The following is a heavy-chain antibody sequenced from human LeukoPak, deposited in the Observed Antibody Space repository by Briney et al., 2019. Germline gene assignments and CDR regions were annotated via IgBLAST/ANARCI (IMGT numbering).Heavy chain of an antibody. V-gene: IGHV3-23*01. J-gene: IGHJ4*02. D-gene: IGHD2-15*01. Sequence: QPGGSLRLSCAASGFTFSTHAMNWVRQAPGKGLEWVSVISGSAGSTYYADSAKGRFTISRDNSKNTLYLQMNSLRAEDTAVYYCAKGLALLPDALDYWGQGTLVTVSS. CDR2: ISGSAGST. CDR1: GFTFSTHA. CDR3: AKGLALLPDALDY.